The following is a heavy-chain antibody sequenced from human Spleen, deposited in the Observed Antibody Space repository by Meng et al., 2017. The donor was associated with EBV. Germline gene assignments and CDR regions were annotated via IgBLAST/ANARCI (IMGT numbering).Heavy chain of an antibody. CDR3: ARGTSDYVWGGYRYFDY. Sequence: QVQLVQSGAVVKKXXCSVKVSXEASGGSFSAYTRSWVGQDPGQGLGGVGGIIPRFGLATYAEKFQGRVTITAEESTSTAYMEVNSLTFEDTAVYYCARGTSDYVWGGYRYFDYWGQGTLVTVSS. D-gene: IGHD3-16*02. CDR2: IIPRFGLA. J-gene: IGHJ4*02. V-gene: IGHV1-69*01. CDR1: GGSFSAYT.